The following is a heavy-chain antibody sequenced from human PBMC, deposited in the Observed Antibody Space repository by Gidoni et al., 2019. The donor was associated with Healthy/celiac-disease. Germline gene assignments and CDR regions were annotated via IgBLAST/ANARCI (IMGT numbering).Heavy chain of an antibody. D-gene: IGHD3-22*01. CDR3: ARDIGSSGYLDY. V-gene: IGHV3-33*01. CDR2: IWYDGSNK. CDR1: AFSFSNCG. J-gene: IGHJ4*02. Sequence: QVQLVESGGGVVQPGRSLLPSCAASAFSFSNCGVHWVRKAPGRGLGWGAVIWYDGSNKYYADSVKGRFTIARDNSKNTLYLQMNRLRAEDTAVYYCARDIGSSGYLDYWGQGTLVTVSS.